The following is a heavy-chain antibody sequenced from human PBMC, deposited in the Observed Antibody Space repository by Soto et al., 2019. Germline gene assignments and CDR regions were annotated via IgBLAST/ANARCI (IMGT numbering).Heavy chain of an antibody. Sequence: LSLTCIVSGGSVYSNGHYWGWIRQPPGKGLEWIGSIDNNGVTNYNSSLKSRVTISRDTSKNQFSLRLTSVTAADTAVYYCGKILVGATGHTDADSWGPGTLVTVSS. J-gene: IGHJ4*02. CDR3: GKILVGATGHTDADS. V-gene: IGHV4-39*01. CDR1: GGSVYSNGHY. D-gene: IGHD2-15*01. CDR2: IDNNGVT.